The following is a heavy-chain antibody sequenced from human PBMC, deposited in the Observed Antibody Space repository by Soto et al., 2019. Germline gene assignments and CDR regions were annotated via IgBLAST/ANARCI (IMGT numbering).Heavy chain of an antibody. CDR2: IKGDGSEK. CDR3: AAGFPPDF. V-gene: IGHV3-7*01. J-gene: IGHJ4*02. Sequence: EVHLVESGGGLVQPGGSLTLSCAASGFTFSISWMNWVRQAPGKGLEWEANIKGDGSEKYYVDSVKGRFTISRDNAKNSLYLQMNSLRAEDTAVYYCAAGFPPDFWGQGTLVTVSS. D-gene: IGHD2-21*01. CDR1: GFTFSISW.